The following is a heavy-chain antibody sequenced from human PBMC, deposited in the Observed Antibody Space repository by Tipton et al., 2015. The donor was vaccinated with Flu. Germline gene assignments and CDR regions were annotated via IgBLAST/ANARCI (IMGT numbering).Heavy chain of an antibody. V-gene: IGHV4-34*12. Sequence: LRLSCAVNGGSFSGYYWTWIRQPPGKGLEWIGNILHTGTTYYNPSLKGRVTLSVDRSTNQFSLKVISVTAADTAVYYCARRDYSNYVSDPKSWFDPWGQGTLVTVSA. CDR2: ILHTGTT. CDR3: ARRDYSNYVSDPKSWFDP. J-gene: IGHJ5*02. D-gene: IGHD4-11*01. CDR1: GGSFSGYY.